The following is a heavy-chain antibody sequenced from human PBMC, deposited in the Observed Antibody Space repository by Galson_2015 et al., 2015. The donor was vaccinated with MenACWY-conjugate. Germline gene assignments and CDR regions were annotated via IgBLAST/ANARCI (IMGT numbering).Heavy chain of an antibody. CDR2: MNPVDSET. J-gene: IGHJ4*02. D-gene: IGHD3-16*01. CDR1: GYTFTNNW. Sequence: QSGAEVKKPGESLKISCKGSGYTFTNNWIGWVRQMPGKGLEWMGIMNPVDSETRYSPSFQGQVAISADKSISTTFLEWSSLKASDTAAYYCARGAQGYFDYWGQGALVTVSS. V-gene: IGHV5-51*01. CDR3: ARGAQGYFDY.